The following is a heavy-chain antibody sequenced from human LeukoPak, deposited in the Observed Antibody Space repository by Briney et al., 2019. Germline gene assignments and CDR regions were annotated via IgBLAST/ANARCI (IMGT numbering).Heavy chain of an antibody. J-gene: IGHJ4*02. CDR1: GFPFNKYA. V-gene: IGHV3-23*01. CDR2: ISAATGTT. D-gene: IGHD3-22*01. CDR3: VKRAEDSSGYYLYYFDY. Sequence: PGGSLRLSSAASGFPFNKYAMSWVRQAPGKGLEWVSSISAATGTTYYAGSVRGRFSISRDNSQNTLYLQMNSLRAEDTAVYYCVKRAEDSSGYYLYYFDYWGQGTLVTVSS.